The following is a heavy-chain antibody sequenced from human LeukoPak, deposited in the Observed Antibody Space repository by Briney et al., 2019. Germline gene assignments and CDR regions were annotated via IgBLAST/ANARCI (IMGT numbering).Heavy chain of an antibody. CDR2: ISSSGSTI. V-gene: IGHV3-11*01. CDR3: ARDMYYYDSSGSFDY. D-gene: IGHD3-22*01. CDR1: GFTFSDYY. J-gene: IGHJ4*02. Sequence: PGGSLRLSCAASGFTFSDYYMSWIRQAPGKGLEWVSYISSSGSTIYYADSVKGRFTISRDNAKNSLYLQMNSLRAEDTAVYYCARDMYYYDSSGSFDYWGQGTLVTVSP.